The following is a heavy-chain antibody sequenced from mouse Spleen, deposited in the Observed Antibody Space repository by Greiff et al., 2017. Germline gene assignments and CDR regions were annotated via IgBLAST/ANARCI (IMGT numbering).Heavy chain of an antibody. V-gene: IGHV1-54*01. CDR2: INPGSGGT. CDR3: ARRDPYYRYDY. J-gene: IGHJ2*01. D-gene: IGHD2-14*01. CDR1: GYAFTNYL. Sequence: VQLQQSGAELVRPGTSVKVSCKASGYAFTNYLIEWVKQRPGQGLEWIGVINPGSGGTNYNEKFKSKATLTVDKSSSTAYMQLSSLTSEDSAVYYCARRDPYYRYDYWGQGTTLTVSS.